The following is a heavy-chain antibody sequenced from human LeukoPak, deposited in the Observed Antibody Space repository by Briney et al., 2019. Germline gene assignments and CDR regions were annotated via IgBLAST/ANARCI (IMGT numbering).Heavy chain of an antibody. J-gene: IGHJ6*02. V-gene: IGHV1-18*01. D-gene: IGHD1-26*01. Sequence: ASVKASCKASGYTFTNYGISWVRQAPGQGLEWMGWISGYNGNTKYAQKFQSRVTMTTDTSTNTVNMELRSLRSDDTAVFYCARSGSHNYYYYGMDVWGQGTTVIVSS. CDR3: ARSGSHNYYYYGMDV. CDR2: ISGYNGNT. CDR1: GYTFTNYG.